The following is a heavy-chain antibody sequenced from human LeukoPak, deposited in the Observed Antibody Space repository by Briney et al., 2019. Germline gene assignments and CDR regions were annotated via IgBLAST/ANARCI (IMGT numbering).Heavy chain of an antibody. J-gene: IGHJ4*02. D-gene: IGHD2-2*01. CDR3: AKAGWDIVVVPAANFDY. CDR1: GFTFSSYA. CDR2: ISGSGCST. Sequence: GGSLRLSCAASGFTFSSYAMSWVRQAPGKGLDGVAAISGSGCSTYYADSVKGRFTISRDNSKNTLYRQMNSLGAEDTAVYYCAKAGWDIVVVPAANFDYWGQGALVTVSS. V-gene: IGHV3-23*01.